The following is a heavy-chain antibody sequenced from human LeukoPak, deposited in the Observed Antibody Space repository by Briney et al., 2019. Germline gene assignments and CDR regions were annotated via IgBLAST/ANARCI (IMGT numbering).Heavy chain of an antibody. Sequence: ASVKVSCKASGYTFTSYDINWVRQATGQGLEWMGWMNPNSGNTGYAQKFQGRVTMTRNTSISTAYMELSSLRSEDTAVCYCARGRRFLEWLSDYWGQGTLVTVSS. CDR2: MNPNSGNT. CDR1: GYTFTSYD. J-gene: IGHJ4*02. CDR3: ARGRRFLEWLSDY. V-gene: IGHV1-8*01. D-gene: IGHD3-3*01.